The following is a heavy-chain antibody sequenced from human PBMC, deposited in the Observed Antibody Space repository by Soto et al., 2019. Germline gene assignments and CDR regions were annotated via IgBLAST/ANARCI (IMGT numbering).Heavy chain of an antibody. CDR2: ISRDGNNK. D-gene: IGHD4-4*01. CDR3: AKDAYTPFRTTAHDSGGLDH. Sequence: GGSLRLSCETSGFTFRFFDIHWVRQAPGKGLEWVAMISRDGNNKHYGDSVKGRFSISRDNSKNTLYLQMNRLSDDDTAIYYCAKDAYTPFRTTAHDSGGLDHWGRGTLVTVSS. V-gene: IGHV3-30*18. J-gene: IGHJ4*02. CDR1: GFTFRFFD.